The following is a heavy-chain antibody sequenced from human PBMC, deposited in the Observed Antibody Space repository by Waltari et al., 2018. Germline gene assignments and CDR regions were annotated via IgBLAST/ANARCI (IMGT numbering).Heavy chain of an antibody. V-gene: IGHV1-69-2*01. CDR1: GYTFMDYF. Sequence: EVELVQSGAEVKKPGATVKISCKASGYTFMDYFMHWVQQAPGKGLEWMGRSDPEDGETVYSEKFQVRVTITADTSTDTAYMELSSLTSGDTAVYYCAPLPVGSVQTFDYWGQGTLVTVS. D-gene: IGHD3-10*01. J-gene: IGHJ4*02. CDR3: APLPVGSVQTFDY. CDR2: SDPEDGET.